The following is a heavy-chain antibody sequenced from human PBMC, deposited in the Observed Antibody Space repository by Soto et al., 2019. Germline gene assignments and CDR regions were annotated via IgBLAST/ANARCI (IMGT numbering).Heavy chain of an antibody. CDR1: GHGFSIHW. J-gene: IGHJ3*02. CDR3: ESDSHCDGGNCPMGGFDM. V-gene: IGHV5-51*01. D-gene: IGHD2-15*01. Sequence: PXESLKVSCKCSGHGFSIHWFAWLLQMPGKGLEWVGIIYPGNSNTMYSPSFQGQVTISADTALSTTYLQWDTLKPSDTAIYFCESDSHCDGGNCPMGGFDMWGQGTMVTVSS. CDR2: IYPGNSNT.